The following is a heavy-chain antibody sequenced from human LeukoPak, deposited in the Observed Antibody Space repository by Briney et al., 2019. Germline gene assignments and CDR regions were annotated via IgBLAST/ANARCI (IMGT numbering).Heavy chain of an antibody. CDR3: ARGGGLDV. J-gene: IGHJ6*02. D-gene: IGHD3-16*01. Sequence: GGSLRLSCTASGFTFSDYWIYWIRQAPGKGLEWVASINHNGNVNYYVDSVKGRFTISRDNAKNSLYLQMSNLRAEDTAVYFCARGGGLDVWGQGATVTVSS. CDR1: GFTFSDYW. CDR2: INHNGNVN. V-gene: IGHV3-7*03.